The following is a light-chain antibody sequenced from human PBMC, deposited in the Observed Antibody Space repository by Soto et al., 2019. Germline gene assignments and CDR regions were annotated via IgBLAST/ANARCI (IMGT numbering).Light chain of an antibody. CDR2: AAS. CDR1: QSISTF. Sequence: DIQMTQSPSSLSASVGDRVTISCRASQSISTFLNWYQQKPGKAPYLLIYAASSFQSGVPSRFIGSGSGTDFTLTVSSLQPEDFAVYYCQQTYKTPYSFGQGTKLEIK. J-gene: IGKJ2*03. V-gene: IGKV1-39*01. CDR3: QQTYKTPYS.